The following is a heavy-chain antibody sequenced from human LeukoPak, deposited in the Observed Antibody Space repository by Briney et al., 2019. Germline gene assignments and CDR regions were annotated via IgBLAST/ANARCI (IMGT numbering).Heavy chain of an antibody. J-gene: IGHJ4*02. V-gene: IGHV4-61*02. CDR1: GGSISSGSYY. CDR3: ARDSRDSDPKPFDY. Sequence: SETLSLTCTVSGGSISSGSYYWSWIRQPAGKGLEWIGRIYTSGSTNYNPSLKSRVTISVDTSKNQFSLKLSSVTAADTAVYYCARDSRDSDPKPFDYGGQGTLVTVSS. D-gene: IGHD2-15*01. CDR2: IYTSGST.